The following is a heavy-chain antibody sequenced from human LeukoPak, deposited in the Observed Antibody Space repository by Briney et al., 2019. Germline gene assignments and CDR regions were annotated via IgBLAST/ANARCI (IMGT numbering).Heavy chain of an antibody. V-gene: IGHV3-21*04. D-gene: IGHD5-18*01. CDR1: GFTFSSYG. J-gene: IGHJ4*02. CDR3: AKGGDLDTAVDY. Sequence: PGGSLRLSCAASGFTFSSYGMHWVRQAPGKGLEWVSSISSSSSWIYCADSVKGRFTISRDNSKNSLYLQMNSLRTEDTALYYCAKGGDLDTAVDYWGQGTLVSVSS. CDR2: ISSSSSWI.